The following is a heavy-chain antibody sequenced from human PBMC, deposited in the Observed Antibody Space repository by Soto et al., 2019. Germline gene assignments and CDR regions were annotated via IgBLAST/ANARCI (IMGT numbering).Heavy chain of an antibody. D-gene: IGHD2-15*01. J-gene: IGHJ5*02. CDR1: GGSISGYY. Sequence: QVQLQESGPRLVQPSETLSLICSVSGGSISGYYWSWIRQPAGQGLEWIGRIYGSGSVDYHPSLKTRVIMSVDTSKNHFTLKLSSATAADTTGYYSARDNSDQLWIVVGLDPWGQGNVVTLPA. V-gene: IGHV4-4*07. CDR2: IYGSGSV. CDR3: ARDNSDQLWIVVGLDP.